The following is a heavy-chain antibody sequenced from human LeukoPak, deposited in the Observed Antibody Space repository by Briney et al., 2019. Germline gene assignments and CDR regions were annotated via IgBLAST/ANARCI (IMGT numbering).Heavy chain of an antibody. Sequence: GGSLRLSCAASGFTFEDYAMHWVRQAPGKGLEWVSGISWNSDTIGYADSVKGRFTISRDNAKNSLYLQMNSLRTEDTALHYCAKGGGYSSSWFGYFQHWGQGTLVTVSS. D-gene: IGHD6-13*01. J-gene: IGHJ1*01. CDR2: ISWNSDTI. CDR3: AKGGGYSSSWFGYFQH. CDR1: GFTFEDYA. V-gene: IGHV3-9*01.